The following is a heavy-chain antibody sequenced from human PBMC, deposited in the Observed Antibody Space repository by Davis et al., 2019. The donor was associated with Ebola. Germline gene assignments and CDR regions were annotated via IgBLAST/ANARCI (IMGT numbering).Heavy chain of an antibody. D-gene: IGHD6-19*01. Sequence: GESLKISCSASGFTFSSYAMHWVRQAPGKGLEYVSAISSNGGSTYYADSVKGRFTISRDNSKNTLYLQMSSLRAEDTAVYYCVKGSGWSYYYYGMDVWGQGTTVTVSS. CDR3: VKGSGWSYYYYGMDV. CDR1: GFTFSSYA. V-gene: IGHV3-64D*08. CDR2: ISSNGGST. J-gene: IGHJ6*02.